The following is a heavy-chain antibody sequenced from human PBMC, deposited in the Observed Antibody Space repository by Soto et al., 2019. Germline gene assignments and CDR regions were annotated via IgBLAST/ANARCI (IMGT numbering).Heavy chain of an antibody. CDR2: MSSDGSKI. CDR1: GFDFTYYA. D-gene: IGHD1-26*01. J-gene: IGHJ4*02. CDR3: AKDEGVGGTLGLFDY. V-gene: IGHV3-30*18. Sequence: QVQLVESGGGAVQPGESLRLSWVAPGFDFTYYAMHWVRQAPGKGLESVAVMSSDGSKIHHTDSVKGRFTISRDNSKNTLYLQMNSLRKEDTAVYFCAKDEGVGGTLGLFDYWGQGTLVSVSS.